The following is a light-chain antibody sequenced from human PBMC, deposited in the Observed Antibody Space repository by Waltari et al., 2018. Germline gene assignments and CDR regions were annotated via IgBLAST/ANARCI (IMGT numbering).Light chain of an antibody. J-gene: IGKJ4*01. CDR1: QDLNTY. CDR3: QQLNFYPLT. V-gene: IGKV1-9*01. CDR2: LAS. Sequence: DLQLTQSPSFLSASVGDRVTITCRASQDLNTYLAWYQLRPVNAPKLLIFLASELQSGVPSRFSGSGSGTEFTLTISGLQPDDFATYYCQQLNFYPLTFGGGTRVEIK.